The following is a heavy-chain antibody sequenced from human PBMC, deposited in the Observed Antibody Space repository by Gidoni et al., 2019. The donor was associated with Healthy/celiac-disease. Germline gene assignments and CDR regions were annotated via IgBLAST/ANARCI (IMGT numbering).Heavy chain of an antibody. V-gene: IGHV3-20*04. D-gene: IGHD3-10*01. CDR1: GFTFGDYG. Sequence: EVQLVESGGGVVRPGGSLRLSCAPYGFTFGDYGMSWVRQALGKGLEWFFGINWNGCSTGYADSVKGRFTISRDNAKNSLYLQMNSLRAEDTALYYCARAPEPLLGVGAFDIWGQGTMVTVSS. CDR2: INWNGCST. J-gene: IGHJ3*02. CDR3: ARAPEPLLGVGAFDI.